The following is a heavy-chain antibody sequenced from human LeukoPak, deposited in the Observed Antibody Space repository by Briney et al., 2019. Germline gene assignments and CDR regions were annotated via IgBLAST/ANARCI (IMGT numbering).Heavy chain of an antibody. CDR2: ISHDGSNK. D-gene: IGHD1-26*01. CDR1: GFTFSNYA. CDR3: VRDLGGRSGH. V-gene: IGHV3-30-3*01. Sequence: PGRSLRLPCAASGFTFSNYAMHWVRQAPGKGLEWVAVISHDGSNKYYADSVKGRFTISRDNSKNTLYLQMNSLRAEDTAVYYCVRDLGGRSGHWGQGTLVTVSS. J-gene: IGHJ4*02.